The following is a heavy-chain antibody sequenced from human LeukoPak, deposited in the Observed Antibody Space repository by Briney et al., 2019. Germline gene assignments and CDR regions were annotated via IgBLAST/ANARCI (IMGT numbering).Heavy chain of an antibody. V-gene: IGHV3-9*01. CDR2: ISWNSGSI. D-gene: IGHD3-9*01. Sequence: PGGSLRLSCAASGFTFDDYAMHWVRQAPGKGLEWVSGISWNSGSIGYADSVKGRFTISRDNAKNSLYLQMNSLRAEDTALYYCAKDLNTYYDILTGFDYWGQGTLVTVPS. CDR1: GFTFDDYA. J-gene: IGHJ4*02. CDR3: AKDLNTYYDILTGFDY.